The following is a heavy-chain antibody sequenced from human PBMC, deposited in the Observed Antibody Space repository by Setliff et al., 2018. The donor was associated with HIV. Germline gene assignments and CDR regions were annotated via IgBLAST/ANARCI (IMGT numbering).Heavy chain of an antibody. CDR3: ARFDDNGYWVDL. J-gene: IGHJ4*02. D-gene: IGHD3-22*01. V-gene: IGHV4-38-2*01. CDR2: LFYGGST. CDR1: GYSISSGYY. Sequence: SETLSLTSAVRGYSISSGYYWGWIRQPPGKGLEWMGSLFYGGSTHYTPSLKSRVSISVDTSKNQFSLRLSSVTAADTAVYYCARFDDNGYWVDLWGQGTLVTVSS.